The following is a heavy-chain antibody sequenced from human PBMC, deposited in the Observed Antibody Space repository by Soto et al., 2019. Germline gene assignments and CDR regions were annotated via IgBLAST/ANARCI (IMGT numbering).Heavy chain of an antibody. CDR3: ARDRQWLARTTYYFDY. CDR1: GFTFSSYA. D-gene: IGHD6-19*01. V-gene: IGHV3-23*01. J-gene: IGHJ4*02. CDR2: LSGSGGTT. Sequence: QPGGSLRLSCAASGFTFSSYAMSWVRQTPGKGLEWVSTLSGSGGTTYYADSVKGRFTISRDNSKNTLYLQMNSLRAEDTAAYYCARDRQWLARTTYYFDYWGQGTLVTVSS.